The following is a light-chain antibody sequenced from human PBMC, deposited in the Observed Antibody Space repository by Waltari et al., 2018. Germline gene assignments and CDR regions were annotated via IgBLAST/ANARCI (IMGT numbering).Light chain of an antibody. Sequence: DIVMTQSPYSLAVSLGERATLNCKSSQSVLYSSNIKNSLAWYQQKPGQPPKLLIYWASTRESGVPDRFSGSGSGTDFTLTISSLQAEDVAVYYCQQYYSNPFTFGPGTKVGIK. CDR1: QSVLYSSNIKNS. CDR3: QQYYSNPFT. V-gene: IGKV4-1*01. CDR2: WAS. J-gene: IGKJ3*01.